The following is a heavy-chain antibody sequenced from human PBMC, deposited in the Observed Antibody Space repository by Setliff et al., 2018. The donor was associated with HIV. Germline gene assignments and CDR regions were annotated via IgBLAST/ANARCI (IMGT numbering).Heavy chain of an antibody. J-gene: IGHJ3*02. CDR2: IYHSGST. Sequence: TLSLTCAVSGGSISSGGYSWSWIRQPPGKGLGWIGYIYHSGSTYYNPSLKSRVTISVDRSKDQFSLKLSSVTAADTAVYYCARGPYYYDSSGSVDAFDIWGQGTMVTVSS. V-gene: IGHV4-30-2*01. CDR1: GGSISSGGYS. CDR3: ARGPYYYDSSGSVDAFDI. D-gene: IGHD3-22*01.